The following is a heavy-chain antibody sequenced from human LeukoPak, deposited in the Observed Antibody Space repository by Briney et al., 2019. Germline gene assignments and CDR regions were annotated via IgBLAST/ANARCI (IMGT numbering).Heavy chain of an antibody. V-gene: IGHV3-33*01. CDR3: ARDGFPGAVTQNEGWWFFDL. CDR1: GLTFSNYG. Sequence: GGSLRLSCAASGLTFSNYGMHWVRQAPGKGLGWVAVIWYDGSNKYYADSVRGRFTISRDNSKNTLYLQMNSLRAEDTAVYFCARDGFPGAVTQNEGWWFFDLWGRGTLVTVSS. J-gene: IGHJ2*01. D-gene: IGHD4-17*01. CDR2: IWYDGSNK.